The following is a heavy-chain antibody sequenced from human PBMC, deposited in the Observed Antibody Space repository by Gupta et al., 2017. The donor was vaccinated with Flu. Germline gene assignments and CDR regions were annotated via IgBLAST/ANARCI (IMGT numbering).Heavy chain of an antibody. J-gene: IGHJ2*01. CDR2: IYYSGST. CDR3: ARTDGDATTNWYFDL. Sequence: QVQLQESGPGLVKPSETLSLTCTVSGGSISSYYWSWIRQPPGKGLEWIGYIYYSGSTNYNPSLKSRVTISVDKSKNKVALKLSSVTAAETAVYYCARTDGDATTNWYFDLGGRGTMVTVYS. CDR1: GGSISSYY. V-gene: IGHV4-59*08. D-gene: IGHD4-17*01.